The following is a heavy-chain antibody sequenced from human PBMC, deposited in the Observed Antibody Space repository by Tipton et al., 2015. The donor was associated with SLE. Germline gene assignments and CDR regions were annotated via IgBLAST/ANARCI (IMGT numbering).Heavy chain of an antibody. CDR3: TRAEFSSNWYMYWHFDL. D-gene: IGHD6-13*01. Sequence: TLSLTCAVYGRSFIGSYWTWIRQPPGKGLEWIGDIDHSGVTHYNPSLKSRVTISRDTSGNQFSLNLSSVTAPDTAVYFCTRAEFSSNWYMYWHFDLWGRGTVVTVSP. V-gene: IGHV4-34*01. CDR2: IDHSGVT. CDR1: GRSFIGSY. J-gene: IGHJ2*01.